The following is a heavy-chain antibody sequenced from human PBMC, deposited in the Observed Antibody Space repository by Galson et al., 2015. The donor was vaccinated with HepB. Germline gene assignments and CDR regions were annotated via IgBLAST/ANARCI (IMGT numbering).Heavy chain of an antibody. CDR3: ARDVYGIHI. V-gene: IGHV3-11*05. J-gene: IGHJ3*02. CDR1: GFTFSDYY. CDR2: ITSTSYT. D-gene: IGHD5/OR15-5a*01. Sequence: SLRLSCAASGFTFSDYYMNWIRQAPGKGLEWVSYITSTSYTNYADSVKGRFTISRDKAKNSLYLQMNSLRAEDTAVYYCARDVYGIHIWFQGTMVTVSS.